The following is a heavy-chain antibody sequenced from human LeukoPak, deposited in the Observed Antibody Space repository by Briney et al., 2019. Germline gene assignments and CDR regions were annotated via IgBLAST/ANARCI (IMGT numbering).Heavy chain of an antibody. V-gene: IGHV3-7*01. D-gene: IGHD4-11*01. Sequence: GGSLRLSCVASGFTFSRFWMSWVRQAPGKGLEYVALIKQGGSEIYHMDSVKGRFTISRDDATNSLYLQMNSLRVEDTALYYCARDRESESDSEGDYWGQGTLVTVSS. CDR2: IKQGGSEI. J-gene: IGHJ4*02. CDR1: GFTFSRFW. CDR3: ARDRESESDSEGDY.